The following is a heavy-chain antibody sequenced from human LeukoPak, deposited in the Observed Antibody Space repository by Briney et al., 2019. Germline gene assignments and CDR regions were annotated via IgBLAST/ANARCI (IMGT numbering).Heavy chain of an antibody. CDR3: ARAGIAAAGTGSYYFDY. CDR1: GFTFSSYS. J-gene: IGHJ4*02. D-gene: IGHD6-13*01. Sequence: GGSERLFCAASGFTFSSYSMNWVRQAPGKGLEWVSSISSSSSYIYYADSVKGRFTISRDNAKNSLYLQMNSLRAEDTAVYYCARAGIAAAGTGSYYFDYWGQGTLVTVSS. CDR2: ISSSSSYI. V-gene: IGHV3-21*01.